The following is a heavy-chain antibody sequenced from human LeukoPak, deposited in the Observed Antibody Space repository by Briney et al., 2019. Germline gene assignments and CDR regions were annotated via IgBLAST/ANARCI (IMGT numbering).Heavy chain of an antibody. CDR2: IIPIFGTA. D-gene: IGHD6-13*01. CDR1: GYIFINYG. Sequence: SVKVSCKASGYIFINYGISWVRQAPGQGLEWMGGIIPIFGTANYAQKFQGRVTITADESTSTAYMELGSLRSEDTAVYYCARVGPYSSRTYYFDYWGQGTLVTVSS. J-gene: IGHJ4*02. CDR3: ARVGPYSSRTYYFDY. V-gene: IGHV1-69*13.